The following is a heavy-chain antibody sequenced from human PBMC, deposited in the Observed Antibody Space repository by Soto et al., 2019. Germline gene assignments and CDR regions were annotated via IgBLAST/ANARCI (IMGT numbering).Heavy chain of an antibody. CDR3: PRASPGGSHGSPPDF. J-gene: IGHJ4*02. CDR2: ISPDDSGT. Sequence: GASLKISCKGSGYSLTNYWIGWVRQKHGKGLEWMGIISPDDSGTKYSASFQGQVIISVDRSISNGSLHWSSLTASDRAMYYCPRASPGGSHGSPPDFWGQGTLVTVSS. V-gene: IGHV5-51*01. D-gene: IGHD3-16*01. CDR1: GYSLTNYW.